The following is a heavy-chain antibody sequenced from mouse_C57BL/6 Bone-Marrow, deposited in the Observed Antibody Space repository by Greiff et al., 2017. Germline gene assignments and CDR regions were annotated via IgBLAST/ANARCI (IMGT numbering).Heavy chain of an antibody. J-gene: IGHJ1*03. V-gene: IGHV7-1*01. Sequence: EVNVVESGGGLVQSGRSLRLSCATSGFTFSDFYMEWVRQAPGKGLEWIAASRNKANDYTTEYSASVKGRFIVSRDTSQSILYLQMNALRAEDTAIYYCARDEGYIDVWGTGTTVTVSS. CDR3: ARDEGYIDV. CDR1: GFTFSDFY. CDR2: SRNKANDYTT.